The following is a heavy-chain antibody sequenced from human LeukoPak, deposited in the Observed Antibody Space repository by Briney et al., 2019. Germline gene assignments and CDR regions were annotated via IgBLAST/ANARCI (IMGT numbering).Heavy chain of an antibody. V-gene: IGHV3-30*03. CDR3: AREPLRGYSGYDPFDY. CDR1: GFTFSSHD. D-gene: IGHD5-12*01. Sequence: GRSLRLSCAASGFTFSSHDMHWVRQAPGKGLEWVAIISYDGGKKDYADSVKGRFTISRDNAKNSLYLQMNSLRAEDTAVYYCAREPLRGYSGYDPFDYWGQGTLVTVSS. CDR2: ISYDGGKK. J-gene: IGHJ4*02.